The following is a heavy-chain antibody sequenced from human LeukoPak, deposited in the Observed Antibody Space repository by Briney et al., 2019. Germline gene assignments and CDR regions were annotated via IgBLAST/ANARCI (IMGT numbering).Heavy chain of an antibody. CDR2: IYYSRST. V-gene: IGHV4-38-2*02. CDR1: GYSISSGYY. D-gene: IGHD5-18*01. Sequence: ASETLSLTCTVSGYSISSGYYWGWIRQPPGKGLEWIESIYYSRSTYYNLSLKSRVTISVDTSTQQSSLRLSSVPAADTSVYYCARSQWIQLWLVGGFDYWGQRTLVTVSS. J-gene: IGHJ4*02. CDR3: ARSQWIQLWLVGGFDY.